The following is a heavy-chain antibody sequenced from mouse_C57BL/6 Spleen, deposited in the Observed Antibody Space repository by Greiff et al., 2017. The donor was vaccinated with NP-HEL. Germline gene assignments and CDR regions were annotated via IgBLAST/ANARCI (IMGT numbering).Heavy chain of an antibody. CDR3: ARVEGYSNYYYYAMDY. CDR2: IDPSDSET. D-gene: IGHD2-5*01. V-gene: IGHV1-52*01. Sequence: VQLQQPGAELVRPGSSVKLSCKASGYTFTSYWMHWVKQRPIQGLEWIGNIDPSDSETHYNQKFKDKATLTVDKSSSTAYMQLSSLTSEDSAVYYCARVEGYSNYYYYAMDYWGQGTSVTVSS. J-gene: IGHJ4*01. CDR1: GYTFTSYW.